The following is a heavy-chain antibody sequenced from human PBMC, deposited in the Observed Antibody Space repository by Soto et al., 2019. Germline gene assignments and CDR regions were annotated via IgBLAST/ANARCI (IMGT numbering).Heavy chain of an antibody. D-gene: IGHD3-3*01. CDR3: ASLVRSAYFGAEYFQH. J-gene: IGHJ1*01. CDR1: GYTFTGYY. Sequence: QVPLVQSGAEVKKPGASVKVSCKASGYTFTGYYLHWVRQAPGQGLEWMGWINPNSGGTNYAQKFQGRVTLTRDTSISTAYMELSSLRSDDTAIYYCASLVRSAYFGAEYFQHWGQGTLVTVSS. V-gene: IGHV1-2*02. CDR2: INPNSGGT.